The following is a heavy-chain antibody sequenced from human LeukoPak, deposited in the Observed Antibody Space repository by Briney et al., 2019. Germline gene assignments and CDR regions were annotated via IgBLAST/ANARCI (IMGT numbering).Heavy chain of an antibody. J-gene: IGHJ4*02. Sequence: ASVKVSCKASGYTFTSYDINWVRQATGQGLEWMGWMNPNSGNTGYAQKFQGRVTMTRDTSISTAYMELSRLRSDDTAVYYCARDLFPLPDLVYSSSCPGNYWGQGTLVTVSS. CDR2: MNPNSGNT. CDR1: GYTFTSYD. CDR3: ARDLFPLPDLVYSSSCPGNY. V-gene: IGHV1-8*01. D-gene: IGHD6-13*01.